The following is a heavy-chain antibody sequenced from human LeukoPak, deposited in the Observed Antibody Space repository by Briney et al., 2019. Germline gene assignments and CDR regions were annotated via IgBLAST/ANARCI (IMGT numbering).Heavy chain of an antibody. CDR2: INAGNGNT. CDR3: ARGYGSGSYNY. Sequence: WASVSVSCTASGYTFTSYAMHWVRQAPGQRLEGMGWINAGNGNTKYSQEFQGRVTITRDTSASTAYMELSSLRSEDMAVYYCARGYGSGSYNYWGQGTLVTVSS. D-gene: IGHD3-10*01. V-gene: IGHV1-3*03. J-gene: IGHJ4*02. CDR1: GYTFTSYA.